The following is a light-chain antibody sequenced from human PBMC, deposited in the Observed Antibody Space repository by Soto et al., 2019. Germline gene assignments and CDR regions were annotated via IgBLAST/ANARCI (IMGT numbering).Light chain of an antibody. CDR3: HVWDSSNARRV. V-gene: IGLV3-21*02. J-gene: IGLJ1*01. CDR1: DIGSET. Sequence: SYELTQPPSVSVAPGQTARIICEGNDIGSETVHWYQQRPGQAPLLVVYDDSDRPSGIPERFSGSNSGNTATLTISRVEAGDEADYYCHVWDSSNARRVFGPGTKVAVL. CDR2: DDS.